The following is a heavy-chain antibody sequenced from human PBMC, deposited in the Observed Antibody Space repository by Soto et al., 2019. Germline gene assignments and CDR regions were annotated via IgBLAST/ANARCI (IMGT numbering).Heavy chain of an antibody. J-gene: IGHJ4*02. V-gene: IGHV3-33*01. CDR3: ARSRTLGSSGWYGSCFDY. CDR1: GFTFSSYG. D-gene: IGHD6-19*01. Sequence: GGSLRLSCAASGFTFSSYGMHWVRQAPGKGLEWVAVIWYDGSNKYYADSVKGRFTISRDNSKNTLYLQMNSLRAEDTAVYYCARSRTLGSSGWYGSCFDYWGQGPLVTVSS. CDR2: IWYDGSNK.